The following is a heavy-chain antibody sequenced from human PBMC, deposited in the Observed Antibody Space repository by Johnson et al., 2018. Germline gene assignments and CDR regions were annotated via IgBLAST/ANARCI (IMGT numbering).Heavy chain of an antibody. CDR3: ARGISIDAFGI. V-gene: IGHV3-21*01. Sequence: VQLVESGGGLVKPGGSLRLSCAATGFTFSRYSMNWVRQAPGKGLEWVSSISSSSSYIYYADSVKGRFTISRDNAKNSLYLQMNSLRAEDTAVYYWARGISIDAFGIGGQGTKVTVSS. J-gene: IGHJ3*02. D-gene: IGHD2/OR15-2a*01. CDR1: GFTFSRYS. CDR2: ISSSSSYI.